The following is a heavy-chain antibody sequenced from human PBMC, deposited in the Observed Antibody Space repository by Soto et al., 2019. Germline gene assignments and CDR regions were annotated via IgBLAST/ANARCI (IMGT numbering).Heavy chain of an antibody. CDR3: AGDGLYCSGGSCYAFDY. J-gene: IGHJ4*02. V-gene: IGHV1-69*08. D-gene: IGHD2-15*01. CDR1: GGTFSTYT. CDR2: IIPILDVA. Sequence: QVQLVQSGAEVKEPGSSVKVSCKASGGTFSTYTLSWVRQAPGQGLEWMGRIIPILDVANYPQKFQGRVTITADKSTTTAYMELRSLRSEDTAVYYCAGDGLYCSGGSCYAFDYWGQGTLVTVSS.